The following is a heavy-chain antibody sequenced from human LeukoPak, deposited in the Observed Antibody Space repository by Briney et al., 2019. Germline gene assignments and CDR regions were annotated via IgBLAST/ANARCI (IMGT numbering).Heavy chain of an antibody. J-gene: IGHJ4*02. Sequence: GGSLRLSCAASGFTFSSYAMNWVRQAPGKGLEWVSYISSSGSNIYYADSVKGRFTISRDNAKNSLYLQVNSLRAEDTAVYYCARGITAASGVFDYWGQGTLVTVSS. D-gene: IGHD6-13*01. CDR2: ISSSGSNI. V-gene: IGHV3-48*01. CDR3: ARGITAASGVFDY. CDR1: GFTFSSYA.